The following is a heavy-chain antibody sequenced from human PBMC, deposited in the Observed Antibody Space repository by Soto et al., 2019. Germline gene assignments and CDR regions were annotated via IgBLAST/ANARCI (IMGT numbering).Heavy chain of an antibody. J-gene: IGHJ5*02. CDR1: GDSLSSYY. Sequence: QVQLQESGPGLVKPSETLSLTCSVSGDSLSSYYWTWIRQSPEMGLEWIASVSYTGRTHYNPSLMTRVPASLDTSKSPVSVRLTSVTPAYTASYYCARVVIGGWGGGAWVDTWGQGVRVTVSA. V-gene: IGHV4-59*01. CDR3: ARVVIGGWGGGAWVDT. D-gene: IGHD3-10*01. CDR2: VSYTGRT.